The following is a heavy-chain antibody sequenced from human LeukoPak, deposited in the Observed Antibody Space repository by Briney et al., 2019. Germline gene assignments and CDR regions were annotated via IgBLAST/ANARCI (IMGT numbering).Heavy chain of an antibody. V-gene: IGHV1-2*02. CDR2: INPNTGGT. CDR3: ARDLATIDGIAWYYFEN. CDR1: GYTFSGHY. J-gene: IGHJ4*02. D-gene: IGHD5-12*01. Sequence: ASVKVSCKASGYTFSGHYIHWVRQAPGQGFEWMGWINPNTGGTDYAQKFQDRIAISTYTSISTTYMELSSLRSDDTALYYCARDLATIDGIAWYYFENWGQGTLVTVS.